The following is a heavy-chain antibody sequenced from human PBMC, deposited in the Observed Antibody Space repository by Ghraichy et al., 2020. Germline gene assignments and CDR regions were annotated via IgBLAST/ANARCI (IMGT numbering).Heavy chain of an antibody. CDR1: GFTFSSYS. CDR3: ARDYGSGSYTGGMDV. CDR2: ISSTSSYI. Sequence: GGSLRLSCAASGFTFSSYSMNWVRQAPGKGLECVSSISSTSSYIYYADSMRGRFTISRDNAKNSLFLQMNSLRAEDTAVYYCARDYGSGSYTGGMDVWGQGTTVTVSS. D-gene: IGHD3-10*01. J-gene: IGHJ6*02. V-gene: IGHV3-21*01.